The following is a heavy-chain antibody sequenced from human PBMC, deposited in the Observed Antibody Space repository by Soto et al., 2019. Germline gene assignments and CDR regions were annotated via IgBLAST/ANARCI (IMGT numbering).Heavy chain of an antibody. D-gene: IGHD3-3*01. CDR3: ARVVRFFGGHAGY. CDR2: MNTNTGNT. CDR1: GYTFTEFV. V-gene: IGHV1-8*01. J-gene: IGHJ4*02. Sequence: ASVKVSCKTSGYTFTEFVINWVRQAPGQGLEWMGWMNTNTGNTGYAQKFQGRVTMTRDTSISTAYMELGRLRSEDTAVYYCARVVRFFGGHAGYWGQGTLVTVSS.